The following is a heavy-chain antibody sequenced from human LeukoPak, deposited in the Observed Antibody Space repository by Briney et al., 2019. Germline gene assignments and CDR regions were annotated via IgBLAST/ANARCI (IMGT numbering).Heavy chain of an antibody. CDR2: ISSSSSHT. Sequence: GGSLRLSCAASGFTSSSYAMTWVRQAPGKGLEWVSFISSSSSHTFYADSVKGRFTIFRDTAKNSLYLQMNNLRGEDTAVYYCARDVSSSTRAFDIWGQGTMVAVS. J-gene: IGHJ3*02. CDR3: ARDVSSSTRAFDI. V-gene: IGHV3-21*05. CDR1: GFTSSSYA. D-gene: IGHD2-15*01.